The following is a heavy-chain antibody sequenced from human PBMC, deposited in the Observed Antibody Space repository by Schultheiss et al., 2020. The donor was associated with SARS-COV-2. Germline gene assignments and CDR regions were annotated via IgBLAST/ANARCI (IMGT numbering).Heavy chain of an antibody. CDR1: GGSISSYY. J-gene: IGHJ4*02. D-gene: IGHD2-2*02. Sequence: SETLSLTCTVSGGSISSYYWSWIRQPPGKGLEWIGYIYYSGSTNYNPSLKSRVTISVDTSKNQFSLKLSSVTAADTAVYYCASGGCSSTSCYNFVDYWGQGTLVTVS. CDR3: ASGGCSSTSCYNFVDY. V-gene: IGHV4-59*12. CDR2: IYYSGST.